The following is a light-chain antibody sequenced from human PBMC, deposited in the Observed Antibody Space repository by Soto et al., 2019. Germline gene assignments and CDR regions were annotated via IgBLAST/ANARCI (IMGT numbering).Light chain of an antibody. J-gene: IGKJ2*01. CDR1: QSVSSN. CDR2: GAS. V-gene: IGKV3-15*01. Sequence: EIVMTQSPATLSVSPGERATLSCRASQSVSSNLAWYQQKPGQAPRLLIYGASTRATGIPARFSRSGSGTEFTLTISSLQSEDFSVYYCQQYNNWPYTFGQRTKLEIK. CDR3: QQYNNWPYT.